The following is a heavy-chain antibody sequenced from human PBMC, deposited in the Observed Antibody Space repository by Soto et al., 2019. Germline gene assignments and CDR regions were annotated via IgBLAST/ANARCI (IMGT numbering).Heavy chain of an antibody. CDR2: IGTAGDP. J-gene: IGHJ3*02. CDR3: ARTRGIWDAFDI. V-gene: IGHV3-13*05. Sequence: GGSLRLSCAASGFTFSSYDMHWVRQATGKGLEWVSAIGTAGDPYYPGSVKGRFTISRENAKNSLYLQMNSLRAGDTAVYYCARTRGIWDAFDIWGQGTMVTVSS. D-gene: IGHD2-15*01. CDR1: GFTFSSYD.